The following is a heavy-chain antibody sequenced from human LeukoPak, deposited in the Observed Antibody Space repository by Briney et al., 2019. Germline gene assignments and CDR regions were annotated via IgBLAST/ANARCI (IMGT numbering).Heavy chain of an antibody. D-gene: IGHD6-6*01. Sequence: PGGSLRLSCAASGVTVSNNYMNWVRQAPGKGLEWVSLIYSGGSTYYADSVKGGFTISRDNSKNTLYLQMNSLRAEDTAVYYCARDPPAVAANTYGWGQGTLVTVSS. CDR1: GVTVSNNY. CDR2: IYSGGST. V-gene: IGHV3-66*01. CDR3: ARDPPAVAANTYG. J-gene: IGHJ4*02.